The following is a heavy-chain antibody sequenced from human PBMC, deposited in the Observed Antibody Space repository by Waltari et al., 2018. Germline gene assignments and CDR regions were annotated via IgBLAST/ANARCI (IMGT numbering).Heavy chain of an antibody. CDR1: GGSISSYY. D-gene: IGHD3-16*02. Sequence: KPSETLSLTCTVSGGSISSYYWSWIRQPPGKGLEWIGYIYYSGSTNYNPSLKSRVTISVDTSKNQFSLKLSSVTAADTAVYYCARGKYDYVWGSYRSSWYFDLWGRGTLVTVSS. J-gene: IGHJ2*01. CDR3: ARGKYDYVWGSYRSSWYFDL. CDR2: IYYSGST. V-gene: IGHV4-59*01.